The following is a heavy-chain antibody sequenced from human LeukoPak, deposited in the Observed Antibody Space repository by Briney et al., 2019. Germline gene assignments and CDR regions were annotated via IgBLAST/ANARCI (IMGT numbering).Heavy chain of an antibody. CDR2: VSGSGGST. V-gene: IGHV3-23*01. CDR3: APRGSVIGDLYLAF. J-gene: IGHJ4*02. Sequence: GGSLKPPCAASGFTFSSYAMTWVRQAPGKGLEWVSSVSGSGGSTFYAESVRGRFTISRDNSKDTLYLQMNSLRAEDTAIYYCAPRGSVIGDLYLAFWGQGNLFTVSS. D-gene: IGHD3-16*01. CDR1: GFTFSSYA.